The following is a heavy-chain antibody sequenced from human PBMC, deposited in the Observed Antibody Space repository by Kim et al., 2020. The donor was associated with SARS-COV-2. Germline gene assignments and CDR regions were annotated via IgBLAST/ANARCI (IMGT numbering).Heavy chain of an antibody. J-gene: IGHJ1*01. Sequence: SVKVSCKASGGTFSSYAISWVRQAPGQGLEWMGGIIPIFGTANYAQKFQGRVTITADESTSTAYMELSSLRSEDTAVYYCARDHQAAYYYDSVPGWGGYFQHWGQGTLVTVSS. CDR3: ARDHQAAYYYDSVPGWGGYFQH. CDR2: IIPIFGTA. V-gene: IGHV1-69*13. CDR1: GGTFSSYA. D-gene: IGHD3-22*01.